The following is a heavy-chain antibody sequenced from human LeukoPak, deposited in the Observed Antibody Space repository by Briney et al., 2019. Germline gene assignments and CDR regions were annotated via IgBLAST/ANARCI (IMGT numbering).Heavy chain of an antibody. Sequence: SETLSLTCAVYGGSFSGYYWSWIRQPPGKGLEWIGEINHSGSTNYNPSLKSRVTISVDTSKNQFSLKLSSVTAADTAVYYCARESRSDTAIVDYWGQGTLVTVSS. V-gene: IGHV4-34*01. CDR1: GGSFSGYY. CDR2: INHSGST. J-gene: IGHJ4*02. D-gene: IGHD5-18*01. CDR3: ARESRSDTAIVDY.